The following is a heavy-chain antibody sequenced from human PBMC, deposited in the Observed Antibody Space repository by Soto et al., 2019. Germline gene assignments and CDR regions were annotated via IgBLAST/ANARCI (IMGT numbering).Heavy chain of an antibody. D-gene: IGHD3-22*01. V-gene: IGHV1-18*01. CDR1: GYTFTSYG. CDR2: ISAYNGNT. CDR3: ARERYSSGYPPDADY. J-gene: IGHJ4*02. Sequence: QVQLVQSGAEVKKPGASVKVSCKASGYTFTSYGISWVRQAPGQGLEWMGWISAYNGNTNYAQKLQGRVTMTTDTSTSTADMELRSRRSDDTAVYYCARERYSSGYPPDADYWGQGTLVTVSS.